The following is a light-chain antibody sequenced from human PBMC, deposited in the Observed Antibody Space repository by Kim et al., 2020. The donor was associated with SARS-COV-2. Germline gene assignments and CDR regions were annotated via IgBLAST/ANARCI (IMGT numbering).Light chain of an antibody. CDR1: QIVSTN. V-gene: IGKV3-15*01. CDR3: QQYHKWYS. J-gene: IGKJ2*03. CDR2: EES. Sequence: EIVMTQSPATLSVSPGERVTLSCRASQIVSTNVAWYQHKPGQAPRLLIFEESTRVTGIPVRFSGSGSGTEFTLTISDLRSEDFGTYYCQQYHKWYSFGQGTKLEIK.